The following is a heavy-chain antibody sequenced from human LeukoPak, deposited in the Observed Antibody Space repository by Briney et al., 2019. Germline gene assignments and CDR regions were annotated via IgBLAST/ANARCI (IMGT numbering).Heavy chain of an antibody. CDR3: ASGSYYYYYMDV. D-gene: IGHD1-26*01. V-gene: IGHV3-11*01. CDR2: ISSSGSSI. J-gene: IGHJ6*03. Sequence: PGGSLRLSCAASGFTFSDYYMSWIRQAPGKGLEWVSYISSSGSSIYYADSVKGRFTISRDNAKNSLYLQMNSLRAGDTAVYYCASGSYYYYYMDVWGKGTTVTISS. CDR1: GFTFSDYY.